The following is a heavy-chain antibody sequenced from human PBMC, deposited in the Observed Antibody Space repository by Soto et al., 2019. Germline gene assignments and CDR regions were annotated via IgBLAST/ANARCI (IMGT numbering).Heavy chain of an antibody. CDR1: GFTFNKYA. Sequence: LRLSCAASGFTFNKYAMSWVRQAPGKGLEWVSAISGSGDSTYYADSVKGRFTISRDNPKNMLYLQMNSLRAEDTAVYYCARDGVGNTAYFGYFDYWGLGTLVTVSS. J-gene: IGHJ4*02. V-gene: IGHV3-23*01. D-gene: IGHD1-26*01. CDR3: ARDGVGNTAYFGYFDY. CDR2: ISGSGDST.